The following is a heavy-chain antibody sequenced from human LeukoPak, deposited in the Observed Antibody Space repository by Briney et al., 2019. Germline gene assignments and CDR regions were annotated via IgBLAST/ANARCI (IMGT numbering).Heavy chain of an antibody. J-gene: IGHJ6*03. D-gene: IGHD6-13*01. CDR2: INDSGST. Sequence: SETLSLTCAVYSGSFSNYYWSWIRQSPGKGLEWIAEINDSGSTNYNPSFKSRVTISVDTSKNQFSLKLSSVTAADTAVYYCARAGSSCYRYYYYMDVWGKGTTVTVSS. CDR3: ARAGSSCYRYYYYMDV. V-gene: IGHV4-34*01. CDR1: SGSFSNYY.